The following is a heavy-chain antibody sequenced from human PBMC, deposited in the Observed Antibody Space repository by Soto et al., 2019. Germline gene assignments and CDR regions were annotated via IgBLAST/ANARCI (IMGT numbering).Heavy chain of an antibody. CDR2: ISYDGSNK. Sequence: GGSLRISCAASGFTFSSYAMHWVRQAPGKGLEWVAVISYDGSNKHYADSVKGRFTISRDNSKSTLYLQMNSLRGEDTAIYYCAKYLRDGSHNGEYYFGQRTVVTVSA. D-gene: IGHD3-10*01. CDR3: AKYLRDGSHNGEYY. J-gene: IGHJ4*02. V-gene: IGHV3-30-3*02. CDR1: GFTFSSYA.